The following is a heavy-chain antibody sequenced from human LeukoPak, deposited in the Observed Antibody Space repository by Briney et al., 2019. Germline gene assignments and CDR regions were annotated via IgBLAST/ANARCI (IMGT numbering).Heavy chain of an antibody. V-gene: IGHV4-59*01. Sequence: SETLSLTCTVSGGSISSYYWSWIRQPPGKGLEWIGYIYYSGSTIYNPSLKSRVTISVDTSKNQFSLKLSSVTAADTAVYYCARASYDSSGYYSTLYFDYWGQGTLVTVSS. D-gene: IGHD3-22*01. CDR1: GGSISSYY. CDR3: ARASYDSSGYYSTLYFDY. J-gene: IGHJ4*02. CDR2: IYYSGST.